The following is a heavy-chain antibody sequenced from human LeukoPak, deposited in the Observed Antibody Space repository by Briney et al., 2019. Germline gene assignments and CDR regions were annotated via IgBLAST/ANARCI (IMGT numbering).Heavy chain of an antibody. Sequence: PGGSLRLSCAASGFPVSSNYMSWVRQAPGKGLEWVSVIYSGGSTYYADSVKGRFTISRDNSKNTLYLQMNSLRAEDTAVYYCASGGLALDYWGQGTLVTVSS. V-gene: IGHV3-53*01. J-gene: IGHJ4*02. CDR1: GFPVSSNY. CDR2: IYSGGST. CDR3: ASGGLALDY. D-gene: IGHD6-19*01.